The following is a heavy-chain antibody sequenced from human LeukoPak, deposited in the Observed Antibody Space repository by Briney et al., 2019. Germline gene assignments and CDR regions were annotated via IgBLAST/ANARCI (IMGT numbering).Heavy chain of an antibody. CDR2: ISGSGGST. CDR3: ARVDYGSGSYGYYYYYYMDV. CDR1: GFTFSSYA. Sequence: PGGSLRLSCAASGFTFSSYAMSWVRQAPGKGLEWVSAISGSGGSTYYADSVKGRFTISRDNAENSLYLQMNSLRAEDTAVYYCARVDYGSGSYGYYYYYYMDVWGKGTTVTISS. V-gene: IGHV3-23*01. J-gene: IGHJ6*03. D-gene: IGHD3-10*01.